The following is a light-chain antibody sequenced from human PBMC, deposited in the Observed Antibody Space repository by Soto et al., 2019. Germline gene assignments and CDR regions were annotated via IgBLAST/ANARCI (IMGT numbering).Light chain of an antibody. Sequence: PGARATLSCRASQTISSYLAWYQQKPGQAPRLLIYDASNRAAGIPARFSGFGSGTDFTLTISSLEPEDVAIYYCQQRTTWPLTFGGGTNVEIK. V-gene: IGKV3-11*01. CDR1: QTISSY. CDR2: DAS. CDR3: QQRTTWPLT. J-gene: IGKJ4*01.